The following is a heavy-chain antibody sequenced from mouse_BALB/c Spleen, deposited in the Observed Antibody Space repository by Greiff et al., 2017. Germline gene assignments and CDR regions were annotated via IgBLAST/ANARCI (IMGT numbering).Heavy chain of an antibody. J-gene: IGHJ4*01. CDR1: GYSFTSYY. CDR3: ARGTGGYAMDY. Sequence: LVESGPELMQPGASVKISCTASGYSFTSYYMPWVKQSHGKSLEWIGYIDPFNGGTSYNQKFKGKATLTVDNSSSTAYMHLSSLTSEDSAVYGGARGTGGYAMDYWGQGTSVTVSA. D-gene: IGHD4-1*01. V-gene: IGHV1S135*01. CDR2: IDPFNGGT.